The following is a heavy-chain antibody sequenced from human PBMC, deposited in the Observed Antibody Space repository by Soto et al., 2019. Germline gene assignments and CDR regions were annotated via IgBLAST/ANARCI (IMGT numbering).Heavy chain of an antibody. Sequence: QVKLVQSGAEVKKPGASVKVSCKAFGYTFTSYGITWVRQAPGQGLEWMGWISTSHGYTSYAQKVQGRVTMTRDTATTTDSSDMRSLRPDVTTVYNCVKDRDLSGSATGYWGQGTLVSISS. D-gene: IGHD1-26*01. CDR2: ISTSHGYT. CDR3: VKDRDLSGSATGY. V-gene: IGHV1-18*01. CDR1: GYTFTSYG. J-gene: IGHJ4*02.